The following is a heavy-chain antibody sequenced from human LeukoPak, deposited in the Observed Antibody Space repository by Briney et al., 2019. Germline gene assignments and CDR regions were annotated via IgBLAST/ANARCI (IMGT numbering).Heavy chain of an antibody. CDR3: ARRYCTSTTCSHFDC. CDR2: IWYDGSNK. D-gene: IGHD2-2*01. CDR1: GFTFSSYG. Sequence: GGSLRLSCAASGFTFSSYGMHWVRQAPGKGLEWVAVIWYDGSNKYYADSVKGRFTISRDNSKNTLYLQMGSLRAEDTAVYYCARRYCTSTTCSHFDCWGQGTLVTVSS. J-gene: IGHJ4*02. V-gene: IGHV3-33*01.